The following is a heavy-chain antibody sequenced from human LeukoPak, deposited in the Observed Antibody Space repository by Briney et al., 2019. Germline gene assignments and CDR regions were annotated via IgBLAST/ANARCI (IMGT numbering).Heavy chain of an antibody. D-gene: IGHD3-3*01. V-gene: IGHV1-69*04. J-gene: IGHJ4*02. CDR2: IIPILGIA. CDR1: GGTFSSYA. Sequence: ASVKVSCKASGGTFSSYAISWVRHAPGQGLEWMGRIIPILGIANYAQKFQGRVTITADKSTSTAYMELSSLRSEDTAVYYCARSAYDFWSGYQYYFDYWGQGTLVTVSS. CDR3: ARSAYDFWSGYQYYFDY.